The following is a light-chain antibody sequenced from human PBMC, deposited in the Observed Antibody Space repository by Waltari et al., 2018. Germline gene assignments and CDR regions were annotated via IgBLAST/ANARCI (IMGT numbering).Light chain of an antibody. J-gene: IGLJ3*02. Sequence: QSVLTQPPSLSAAPGQKVTISCSGSSSNIGSNYVSWYQHVPGTAPKLLIYESSKRPSEIPDSFSGSKSGTSATLGITGLQIEDEADYHCATWDNSLSIGEFGGETKLTVL. CDR2: ESS. CDR1: SSNIGSNY. CDR3: ATWDNSLSIGE. V-gene: IGLV1-51*02.